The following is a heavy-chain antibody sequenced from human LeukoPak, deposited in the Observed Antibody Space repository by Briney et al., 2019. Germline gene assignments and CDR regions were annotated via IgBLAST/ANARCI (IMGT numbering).Heavy chain of an antibody. CDR1: GFTFSSYA. Sequence: PGGSLRLSCAASGFTFSSYAMSWVRQAPGKGLEWVSAISGSGGSTYYADSVKGRFTISRDNSKNTLYLQMNSLRAEDTAVYYCAKGQDGSDYYDSRAEYFQHWGHGTLVTVSS. V-gene: IGHV3-23*01. CDR3: AKGQDGSDYYDSRAEYFQH. J-gene: IGHJ1*01. D-gene: IGHD3-22*01. CDR2: ISGSGGST.